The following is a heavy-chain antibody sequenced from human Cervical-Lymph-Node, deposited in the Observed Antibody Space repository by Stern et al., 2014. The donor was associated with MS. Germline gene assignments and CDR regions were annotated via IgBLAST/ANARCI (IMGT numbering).Heavy chain of an antibody. CDR3: ARSGSAWYGYFDY. Sequence: VQLVESGVEVKKPGASVKVSCKASGYTFTSSGISWVRQAPGPGLEWMGWISAYTGNTNYVQKFQGRVTMTTDTSTSTAYMELRSLRSDDTAVYYCARSGSAWYGYFDYWGQGTLVTVSS. CDR1: GYTFTSSG. CDR2: ISAYTGNT. J-gene: IGHJ4*02. D-gene: IGHD6-19*01. V-gene: IGHV1-18*01.